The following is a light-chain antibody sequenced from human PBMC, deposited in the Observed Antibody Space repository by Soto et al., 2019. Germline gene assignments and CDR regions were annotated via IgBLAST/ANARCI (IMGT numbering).Light chain of an antibody. CDR3: QQYGGSPQT. V-gene: IGKV3-20*01. Sequence: EIVLMQSPGILSLSPGERATLSCRASQNVGNIYLAWYQQKPGQAPRLLIYGASSRATGIPDRFSGAGSGTDFTLTISRLEPEDFAVYYCQQYGGSPQTFGQGTRLEIK. J-gene: IGKJ2*01. CDR1: QNVGNIY. CDR2: GAS.